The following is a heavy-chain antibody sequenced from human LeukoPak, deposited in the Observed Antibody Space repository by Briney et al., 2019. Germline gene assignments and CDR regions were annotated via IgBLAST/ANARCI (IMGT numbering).Heavy chain of an antibody. D-gene: IGHD3-22*01. Sequence: GGSLRLSCAASGFTLRSHAMSWVRQAPGKGLEWVSGISTRGGGIYYAESVKGRFTISRDNSKNTLYLQMKSLRAEDTAVYYCAKDGFDYYDSSGYYYFDDWGQGTLVTVSS. J-gene: IGHJ4*02. V-gene: IGHV3-23*01. CDR3: AKDGFDYYDSSGYYYFDD. CDR2: ISTRGGGI. CDR1: GFTLRSHA.